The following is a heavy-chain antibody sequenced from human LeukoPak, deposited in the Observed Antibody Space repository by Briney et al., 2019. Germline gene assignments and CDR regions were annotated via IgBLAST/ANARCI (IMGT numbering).Heavy chain of an antibody. CDR3: ASRAGYTGSWSAFDY. Sequence: PGGSLRLSCTASTLTLNNYWMSWVRQAPGKGLEWVANIKQDGSEKYHVDSVKGRFTISRDNAKNSLYSQMNSLRAEDTAVYYCASRAGYTGSWSAFDYWGQGTLVTVSS. J-gene: IGHJ4*02. CDR1: TLTLNNYW. D-gene: IGHD6-13*01. V-gene: IGHV3-7*05. CDR2: IKQDGSEK.